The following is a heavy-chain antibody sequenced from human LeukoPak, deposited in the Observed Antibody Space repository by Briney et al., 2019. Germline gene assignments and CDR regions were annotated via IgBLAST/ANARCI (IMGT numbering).Heavy chain of an antibody. V-gene: IGHV3-21*01. D-gene: IGHD1-14*01. J-gene: IGHJ4*02. Sequence: GGSLRLSCAASGFTFSSSSMNWVRQAPGKGLEWVSSISDTISNIYINYADSVRGRFTISRDNTQNSLFLQMNSLRVEDTGVYYCARGGRIFDYWGQGALVTVSS. CDR3: ARGGRIFDY. CDR2: ISDTISNIYI. CDR1: GFTFSSSS.